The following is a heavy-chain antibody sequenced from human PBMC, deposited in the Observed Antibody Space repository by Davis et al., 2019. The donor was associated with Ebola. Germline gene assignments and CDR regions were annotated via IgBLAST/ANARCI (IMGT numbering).Heavy chain of an antibody. J-gene: IGHJ4*02. D-gene: IGHD4-23*01. CDR2: INHSGST. CDR1: GGSFSGYY. V-gene: IGHV4-34*01. Sequence: ESLKISCAVYGGSFSGYYWSWIRQPPGKGLEWIGEINHSGSTNYNPSLKSRVTISVDTSKNQFSLKLSSVTAADTAVYYCARTTVVIRYYFDYWGQGTLVTVSS. CDR3: ARTTVVIRYYFDY.